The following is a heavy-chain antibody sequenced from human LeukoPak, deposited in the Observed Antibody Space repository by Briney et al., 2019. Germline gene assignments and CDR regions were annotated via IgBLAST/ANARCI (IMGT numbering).Heavy chain of an antibody. CDR1: GGSISSYY. J-gene: IGHJ4*02. D-gene: IGHD1-26*01. CDR2: INHSGST. Sequence: SETLSLTCTVSGGSISSYYWSWIRQPPGKGLEWIGEINHSGSTNYNPSLKSRVTISVDTSKNQFSLKLSSVTAADTAVYYCAREGGVDYWGQGTLVTVSS. V-gene: IGHV4-34*01. CDR3: AREGGVDY.